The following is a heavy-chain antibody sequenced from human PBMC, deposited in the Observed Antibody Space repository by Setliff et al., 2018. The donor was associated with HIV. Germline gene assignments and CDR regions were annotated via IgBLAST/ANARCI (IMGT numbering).Heavy chain of an antibody. CDR2: INDGGTT. CDR1: GGSISSYY. D-gene: IGHD3-22*01. J-gene: IGHJ4*02. V-gene: IGHV4-34*01. CDR3: ARSAYDSSGLPY. Sequence: PSETLSLTCTVSGGSISSYYWSWVRQPPGKGLEWIGEINDGGTTDYNPSLEGRVTISLDTSKNQFSLKLTSVTAADTAVYYCARSAYDSSGLPYWGQGTLVTVSS.